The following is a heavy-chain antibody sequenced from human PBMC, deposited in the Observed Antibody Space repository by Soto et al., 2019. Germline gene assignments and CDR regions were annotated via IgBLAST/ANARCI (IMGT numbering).Heavy chain of an antibody. CDR1: GFTFENYA. CDR3: AKDSWAIFGVPAGEYYAMDV. CDR2: ISGSGGTT. D-gene: IGHD3-3*01. V-gene: IGHV3-23*01. Sequence: GGSLRLSCVASGFTFENYAMSWVRQAPGKGLEWVSAISGSGGTTYYSDSVKGRFTISRDNSKNTVYLQMNDLRVEDAAEYFCAKDSWAIFGVPAGEYYAMDVWGQGTTVTVS. J-gene: IGHJ6*02.